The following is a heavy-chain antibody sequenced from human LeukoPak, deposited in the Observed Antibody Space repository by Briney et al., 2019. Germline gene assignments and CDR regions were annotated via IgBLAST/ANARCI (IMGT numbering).Heavy chain of an antibody. Sequence: GGSLRLSCAASGFTFSNAWMSWVRQAPGKGLEWVGRIKSKTDGGKTDYAAPVKGRFTISRDDSKNTLYLQMNSLKTEDTAVYYCTARGRYSSIQYWGQGTLVTVSS. D-gene: IGHD6-13*01. CDR3: TARGRYSSIQY. CDR2: IKSKTDGGKT. J-gene: IGHJ4*02. V-gene: IGHV3-15*01. CDR1: GFTFSNAW.